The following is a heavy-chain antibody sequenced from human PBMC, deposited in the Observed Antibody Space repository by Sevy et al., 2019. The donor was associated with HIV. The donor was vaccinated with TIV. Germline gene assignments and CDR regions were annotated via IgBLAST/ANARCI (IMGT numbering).Heavy chain of an antibody. D-gene: IGHD2-15*01. Sequence: ASVKVSCTASGGPFSSYALSWVRQAPGQGLDWVGGIIPISGTPNYAQKFQGRLTITTDDSTSTSYMELSSLRSEDTAVYYCARDVTWGPKVVVFDTWGPGTLVTVSS. J-gene: IGHJ4*02. V-gene: IGHV1-69*05. CDR2: IIPISGTP. CDR3: ARDVTWGPKVVVFDT. CDR1: GGPFSSYA.